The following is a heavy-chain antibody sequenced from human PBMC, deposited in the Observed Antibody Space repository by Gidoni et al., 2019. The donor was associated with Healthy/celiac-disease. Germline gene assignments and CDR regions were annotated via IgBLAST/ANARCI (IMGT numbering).Heavy chain of an antibody. V-gene: IGHV3-9*01. J-gene: IGHJ4*02. CDR3: AKDRGGGGPAGGFDY. Sequence: SGISWNSGSIGYADSVKGRFTTPRNNAKNPLYLKLNSLKAEDTALYSWAKDRGGGGPAGGFDYWGQGTLVTVSS. CDR2: ISWNSGSI. D-gene: IGHD2-2*01.